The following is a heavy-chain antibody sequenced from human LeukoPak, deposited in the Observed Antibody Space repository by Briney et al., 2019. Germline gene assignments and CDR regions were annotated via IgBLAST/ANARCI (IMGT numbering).Heavy chain of an antibody. Sequence: GASVKVSCKASDYTFITYGISWVRQAPGQGLEWMGWISAYNGNTNYAQKLQGRVTMTTDTSTSTAYMELRSLRSDDTAVYYCAAAAGTWFDPWGQGTLVTVSS. D-gene: IGHD6-13*01. J-gene: IGHJ5*02. CDR1: DYTFITYG. CDR2: ISAYNGNT. V-gene: IGHV1-18*04. CDR3: AAAAGTWFDP.